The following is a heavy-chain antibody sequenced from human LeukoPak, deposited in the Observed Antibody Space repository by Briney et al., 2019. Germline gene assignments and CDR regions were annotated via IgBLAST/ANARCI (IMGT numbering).Heavy chain of an antibody. CDR3: ARHGSGWSFDY. CDR2: ISNSGRT. J-gene: IGHJ4*02. Sequence: SETLSLTCTVSGASISNGHWSWIRQPPGQGLEWIGFISNSGRTNYNPSLTSRVTMLLATSKSQLSLMLSSVTDADTAMYFCARHGSGWSFDYWGQGALVTVSS. V-gene: IGHV4-59*08. D-gene: IGHD6-19*01. CDR1: GASISNGH.